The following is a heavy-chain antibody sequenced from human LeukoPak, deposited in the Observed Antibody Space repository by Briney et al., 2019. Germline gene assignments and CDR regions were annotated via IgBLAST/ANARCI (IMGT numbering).Heavy chain of an antibody. V-gene: IGHV4-34*01. Sequence: SETLSLTCAVYGGSFSGYYWSWIRQPPGKGLEWIGEINHSGSTNYSPSLKSRVTISVDTSKNQFSLKLSSVTAADTAVYYCARGARVLYYDFWSGYYSNWFDPWGQGTLVTVSS. D-gene: IGHD3-3*01. CDR3: ARGARVLYYDFWSGYYSNWFDP. CDR1: GGSFSGYY. J-gene: IGHJ5*02. CDR2: INHSGST.